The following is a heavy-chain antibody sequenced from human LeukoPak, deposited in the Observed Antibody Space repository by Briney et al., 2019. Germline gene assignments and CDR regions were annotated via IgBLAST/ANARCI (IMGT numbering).Heavy chain of an antibody. CDR1: GFTFSTYW. Sequence: PGGSLRLSCAASGFTFSTYWMHWVRQAPGKGLVRVSRINSDGSSTSYADSVKGRFTISRDNAKNTLYLQMNNLGAEDTAVYYCARGRYYFEYWGQGTLVTVSS. J-gene: IGHJ4*02. V-gene: IGHV3-74*01. CDR2: INSDGSST. CDR3: ARGRYYFEY. D-gene: IGHD4-17*01.